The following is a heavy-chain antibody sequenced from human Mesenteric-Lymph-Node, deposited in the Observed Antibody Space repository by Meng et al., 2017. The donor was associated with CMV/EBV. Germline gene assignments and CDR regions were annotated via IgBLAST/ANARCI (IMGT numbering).Heavy chain of an antibody. Sequence: ASVKVSCKASGYTFTSYGISWVRQAPGQGLEWMGWISAYNGNTNYAQKLQGRVTMTTDTSTSTAHMELRSLRSDDTAVYYCAIIAVAGTSHLFDYWGQGTLVTVSS. J-gene: IGHJ4*02. V-gene: IGHV1-18*01. D-gene: IGHD6-19*01. CDR3: AIIAVAGTSHLFDY. CDR1: GYTFTSYG. CDR2: ISAYNGNT.